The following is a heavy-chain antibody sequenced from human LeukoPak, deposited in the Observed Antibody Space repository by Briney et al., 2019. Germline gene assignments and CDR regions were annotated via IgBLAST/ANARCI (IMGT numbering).Heavy chain of an antibody. CDR2: INSDGSST. V-gene: IGHV3-74*01. CDR3: ARDRGDYYFDY. D-gene: IGHD4-17*01. CDR1: GFTFSNYW. Sequence: QPGGSLRLSCAASGFTFSNYWMHWVRQAPGMGLVWVSRINSDGSSTNYADSVKGRFTISRDNAKNTLYLQMNSLRAEDTAVYYCARDRGDYYFDYWGQGTLVTVSS. J-gene: IGHJ4*02.